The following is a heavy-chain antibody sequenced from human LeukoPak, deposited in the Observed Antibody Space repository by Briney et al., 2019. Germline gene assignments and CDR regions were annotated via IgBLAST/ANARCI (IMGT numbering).Heavy chain of an antibody. J-gene: IGHJ5*02. D-gene: IGHD3-10*01. V-gene: IGHV1-46*01. CDR1: GYTFTSYY. CDR3: ARAFYYYGSGSYYNFEDWFDP. CDR2: INPSGGST. Sequence: VASVKVSCKASGYTFTSYYMHWVRQAPGQGLEWMGIINPSGGSTSYAQKFQGRVTMTRDMSTSTVYMELSSLRSEDTAVYYCARAFYYYGSGSYYNFEDWFDPWGQGTLATVSS.